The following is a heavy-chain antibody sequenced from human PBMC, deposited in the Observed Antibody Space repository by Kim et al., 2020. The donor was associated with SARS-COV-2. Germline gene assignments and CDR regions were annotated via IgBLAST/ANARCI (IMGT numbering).Heavy chain of an antibody. D-gene: IGHD6-19*01. CDR2: IIPIFGTA. CDR1: GGTFSSYA. J-gene: IGHJ4*02. Sequence: SVKVSCKASGGTFSSYAISWVRQAPGQGLEWMGGIIPIFGTANNAQKFQGRVTITADESTSTAYMELSSLRSEDTAVYYCAIYSSGGIFYFDYWGQGTLVTVSS. CDR3: AIYSSGGIFYFDY. V-gene: IGHV1-69*13.